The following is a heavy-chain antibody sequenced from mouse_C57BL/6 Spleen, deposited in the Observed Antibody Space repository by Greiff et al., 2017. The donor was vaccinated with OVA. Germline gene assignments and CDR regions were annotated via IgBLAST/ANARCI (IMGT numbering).Heavy chain of an antibody. D-gene: IGHD1-1*01. J-gene: IGHJ2*01. CDR2: FYPGSGSI. CDR3: ARHEYYYGSSPYYFDY. Sequence: QVQLQQSGAELVKPGASVKLSCKASGYTFTEYTIRWVKQRSGQGLEWIGWFYPGSGSIKYNEKFKDKATLTADKSSSTVYMELSRLTSEDSAVYFCARHEYYYGSSPYYFDYWGQGTTLTVSS. V-gene: IGHV1-62-2*01. CDR1: GYTFTEYT.